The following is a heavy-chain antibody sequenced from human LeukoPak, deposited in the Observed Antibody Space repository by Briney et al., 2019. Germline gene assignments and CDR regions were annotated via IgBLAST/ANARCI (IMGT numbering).Heavy chain of an antibody. J-gene: IGHJ4*02. CDR1: GFTFSSYW. CDR3: ARDLGILWFGELSLDY. CDR2: IKQDGSEK. D-gene: IGHD3-10*01. V-gene: IGHV3-7*01. Sequence: TGGSLRLSCAASGFTFSSYWMSWVRQAPGKGLEWVANIKQDGSEKYYVDSVKGRFTISRDNAKNSLYLQMNSLRAGDTAVYYCARDLGILWFGELSLDYWGQGTLVTVSS.